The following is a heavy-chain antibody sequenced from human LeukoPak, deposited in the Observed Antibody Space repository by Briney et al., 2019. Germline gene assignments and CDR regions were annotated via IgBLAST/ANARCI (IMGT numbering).Heavy chain of an antibody. J-gene: IGHJ4*02. Sequence: VASVKVSCKASGYTFTGYYMHWVRQAPGQGLEWMGWINPNSGGTNYAQKFQGRVTMTRDTSISTAYMELSRLRSDDTAVYYCARDRDRVGYLDYWGQGTLVTVSS. CDR1: GYTFTGYY. D-gene: IGHD2-15*01. V-gene: IGHV1-2*02. CDR3: ARDRDRVGYLDY. CDR2: INPNSGGT.